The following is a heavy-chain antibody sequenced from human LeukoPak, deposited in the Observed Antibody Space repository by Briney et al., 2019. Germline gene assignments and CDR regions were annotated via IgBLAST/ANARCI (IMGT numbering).Heavy chain of an antibody. CDR2: MNPNSGNT. CDR3: ARSIHGDCSSTGCYGENWFDP. Sequence: ASVKVSCKASGYTFTSYDINWVRQATGQGLEWMGWMNPNSGNTGYAQKFQGRVTITRNTSISTAYMELSSLRSEDTAVYYCARSIHGDCSSTGCYGENWFDPWGQGTLVTVSS. J-gene: IGHJ5*02. D-gene: IGHD2-2*01. V-gene: IGHV1-8*03. CDR1: GYTFTSYD.